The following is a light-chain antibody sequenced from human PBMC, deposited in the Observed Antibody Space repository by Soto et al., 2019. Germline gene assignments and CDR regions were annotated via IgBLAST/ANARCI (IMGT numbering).Light chain of an antibody. CDR3: LLGTHLTPYI. Sequence: VVLPQSPLSLPVTLGQPASISCRSSQSLVYRDGNTYLNWFQQRPGQSPRRLIYKVSDRDSGVPDRLSRSGSGTDFTLKISRVEGGDVGAYYCLLGTHLTPYIFGQGTKLEIK. CDR1: QSLVYRDGNTY. V-gene: IGKV2-30*01. CDR2: KVS. J-gene: IGKJ2*01.